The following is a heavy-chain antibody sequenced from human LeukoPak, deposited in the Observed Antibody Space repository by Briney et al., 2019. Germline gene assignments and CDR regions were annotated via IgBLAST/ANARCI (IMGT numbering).Heavy chain of an antibody. J-gene: IGHJ5*02. CDR1: GGSVSSYY. CDR3: ARASSSWYGGSWFDP. V-gene: IGHV4-59*02. CDR2: IYYSGST. Sequence: SETLSLTCTVSGGSVSSYYWSWIQQPPGKGLEWIGYIYYSGSTNYNPSLKSRVTISVDTSKNQFSLKLSSVTAADTAVYYCARASSSWYGGSWFDPWGQGTLVTVSS. D-gene: IGHD6-13*01.